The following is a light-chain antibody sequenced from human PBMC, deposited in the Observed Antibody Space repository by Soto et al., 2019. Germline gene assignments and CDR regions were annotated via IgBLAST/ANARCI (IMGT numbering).Light chain of an antibody. Sequence: QSVLTQPPSASGTPGQRVTICCSGSSSNIGINYVYWYQQLPGTAPKLLIYRNNQRPSGVPDRFSGSKSGTSASLAISGLRSEDEADYYCAAWDDSLSSPVFGGGTQLTVL. J-gene: IGLJ3*02. CDR1: SSNIGINY. V-gene: IGLV1-47*01. CDR2: RNN. CDR3: AAWDDSLSSPV.